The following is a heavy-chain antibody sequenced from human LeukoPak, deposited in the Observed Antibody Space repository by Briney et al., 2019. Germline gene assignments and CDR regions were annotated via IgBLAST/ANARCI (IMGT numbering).Heavy chain of an antibody. Sequence: ASVKASCKASGYTFNKYGFSWVRQAPGQGLEWMGWISAYNGDTKYAQKLQGRVTMTTDTSTSTAYMELRSLTSDDTAVYYCARDPSNTSGWYVYFDYWGQGTLVTVSS. J-gene: IGHJ4*02. CDR1: GYTFNKYG. CDR2: ISAYNGDT. V-gene: IGHV1-18*04. D-gene: IGHD6-19*01. CDR3: ARDPSNTSGWYVYFDY.